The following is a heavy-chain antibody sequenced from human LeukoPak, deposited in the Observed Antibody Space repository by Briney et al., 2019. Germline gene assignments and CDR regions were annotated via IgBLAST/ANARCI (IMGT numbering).Heavy chain of an antibody. V-gene: IGHV3-11*06. D-gene: IGHD2-15*01. CDR1: GFTFSDYY. CDR3: AKDSRDIVVVVAANAMGNYMDV. CDR2: ISSSRSYI. Sequence: PGGSLRLSCAASGFTFSDYYMSWIRQAPGKGLEWVSFISSSRSYIYYADSVKGRFTISRDNSKNTLYLQMNSLRAEDTAVYYCAKDSRDIVVVVAANAMGNYMDVWGKGTTVTISS. J-gene: IGHJ6*03.